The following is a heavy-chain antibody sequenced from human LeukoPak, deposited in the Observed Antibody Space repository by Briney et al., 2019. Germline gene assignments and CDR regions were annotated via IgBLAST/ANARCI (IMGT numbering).Heavy chain of an antibody. D-gene: IGHD6-6*01. CDR1: GFTFSSYS. V-gene: IGHV3-48*01. J-gene: IGHJ6*03. CDR2: ISSSSSTI. Sequence: PGGSLRLSCAASGFTFSSYSMNWVRQAPGKGLEWVSYISSSSSTIYYADSVKGRFTISRDNAKNSLYLQMNSLRAEDTAVYYCARVFRQLDYYYMDVWGKGTTVTVSS. CDR3: ARVFRQLDYYYMDV.